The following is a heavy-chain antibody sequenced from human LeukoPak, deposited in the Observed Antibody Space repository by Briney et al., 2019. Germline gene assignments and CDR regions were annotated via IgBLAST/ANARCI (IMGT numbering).Heavy chain of an antibody. CDR3: ARDWGSGRYYDWYFDL. Sequence: SETLSLTCAVSGGSISSYYWSWIRQPAGKGLEWIGRIYTSGSPNYNPSLKSRVAMSVDPSKNQFSLKLSSVTAADTAVYYCARDWGSGRYYDWYFDLWGRGTLVTVSS. CDR1: GGSISSYY. CDR2: IYTSGSP. V-gene: IGHV4-4*07. J-gene: IGHJ2*01. D-gene: IGHD1-26*01.